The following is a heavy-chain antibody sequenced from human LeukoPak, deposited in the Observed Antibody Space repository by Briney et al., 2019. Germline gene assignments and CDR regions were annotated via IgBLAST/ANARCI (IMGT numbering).Heavy chain of an antibody. CDR1: GFTFSSYS. V-gene: IGHV3-21*01. D-gene: IGHD2-2*02. J-gene: IGHJ4*02. CDR3: VTLAQDIVVVPAAIMVDY. Sequence: GGSLRLSCAASGFTFSSYSMNWVRQAPGKGLEWVSSISSSSSYIYYADSVKGRFTISRDNAKNSLYLQMNSLRAEDTAVYYCVTLAQDIVVVPAAIMVDYWGQGTLVTVSS. CDR2: ISSSSSYI.